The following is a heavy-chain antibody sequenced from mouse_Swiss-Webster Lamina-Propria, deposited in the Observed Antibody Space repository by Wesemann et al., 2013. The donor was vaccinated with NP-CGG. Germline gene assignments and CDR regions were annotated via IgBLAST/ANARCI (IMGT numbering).Heavy chain of an antibody. CDR1: GYTFTDYA. D-gene: IGHD2-3*01. CDR2: ISTYYGDA. J-gene: IGHJ4*01. CDR3: ARSGDGYHYYAMDY. Sequence: QVQLQQSGAELVRPGVSVKISCKGSGYTFTDYAMHWVKQSHAKSLEWIGVISTYYGDASYNQKFKGKATMTVDKSSSTAYMELARLTSEDSAIYYCARSGDGYHYYAMDYWGQGTSVTVSS. V-gene: IGHV1S137*01.